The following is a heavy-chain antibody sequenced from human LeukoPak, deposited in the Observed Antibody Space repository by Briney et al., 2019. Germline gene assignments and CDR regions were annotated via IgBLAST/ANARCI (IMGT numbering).Heavy chain of an antibody. CDR1: GFTFSSYS. V-gene: IGHV3-21*01. CDR3: AREGSLNRGRHYYDSSGYYYPDAFDI. Sequence: PGGSLRLSCAASGFTFSSYSMNWVRQAPGKGLEWVSSISSSSSYIYYADSVKGRFTISRDNSKNTLYLQMNSLRAEDTAVYYCAREGSLNRGRHYYDSSGYYYPDAFDIWGQGTMVTVSS. J-gene: IGHJ3*02. CDR2: ISSSSSYI. D-gene: IGHD3-22*01.